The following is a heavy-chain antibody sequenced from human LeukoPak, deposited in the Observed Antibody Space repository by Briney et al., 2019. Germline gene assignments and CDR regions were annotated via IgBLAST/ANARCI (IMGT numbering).Heavy chain of an antibody. CDR1: GYTFTSYD. V-gene: IGHV1-8*01. Sequence: ASVRVSCKASGYTFTSYDINWVRQATGQGLEWMGWMNPNSGNTGYAQKFQGRVTMTRNTSISTAYIELSRLRSEDTAVYYCARGRQLRYFDWLLQHDNWFDPWGQGTLVTVSS. J-gene: IGHJ5*02. CDR2: MNPNSGNT. CDR3: ARGRQLRYFDWLLQHDNWFDP. D-gene: IGHD3-9*01.